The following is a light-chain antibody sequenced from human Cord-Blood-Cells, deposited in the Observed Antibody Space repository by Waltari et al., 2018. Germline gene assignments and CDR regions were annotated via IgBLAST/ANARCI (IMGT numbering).Light chain of an antibody. J-gene: IGLJ1*01. Sequence: QSALTQPASVSGSPGQSITISCTGTSSDVGGYNYVSWYQQHPGKAPKLMIYDVSNRPAGVSNRSSGSTSGNTASLTISGLQAEDEADYYCSSYTSSSTVFGTGTKVTVL. CDR3: SSYTSSSTV. V-gene: IGLV2-14*03. CDR1: SSDVGGYNY. CDR2: DVS.